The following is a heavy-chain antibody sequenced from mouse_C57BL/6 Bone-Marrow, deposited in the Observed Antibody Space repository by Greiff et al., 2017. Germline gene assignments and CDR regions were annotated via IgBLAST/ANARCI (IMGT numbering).Heavy chain of an antibody. D-gene: IGHD2-4*01. J-gene: IGHJ3*01. CDR1: GYTFTSYG. V-gene: IGHV1-81*01. Sequence: VQLQQPGAELVMPGASVKLSCKASGYTFTSYGISWVKQRTGQGLEWIGEIYPRSGNTYYNEKFKGKATLTADKSSSTAYMELRSLTSEDSAVYFCARDDYDWFAYWGQGTLVTVSA. CDR2: IYPRSGNT. CDR3: ARDDYDWFAY.